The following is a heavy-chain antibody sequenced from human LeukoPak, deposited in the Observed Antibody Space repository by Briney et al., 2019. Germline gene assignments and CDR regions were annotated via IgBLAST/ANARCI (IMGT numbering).Heavy chain of an antibody. V-gene: IGHV3-74*01. J-gene: IGHJ3*02. Sequence: GVTLRLLCAASGYTLSRYWMHWVRQAPAKGLVSVSRNNRHGSSTRYAESVEGRFTIARDKDKITLYLDMNSLRAEETAVYYYARDNRAYDSGGYYYWLAVEGHNDFDIWGQGTMVTVSS. CDR3: ARDNRAYDSGGYYYWLAVEGHNDFDI. CDR1: GYTLSRYW. D-gene: IGHD3-22*01. CDR2: NNRHGSST.